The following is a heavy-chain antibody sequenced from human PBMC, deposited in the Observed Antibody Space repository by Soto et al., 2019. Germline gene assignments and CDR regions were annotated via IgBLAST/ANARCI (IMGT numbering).Heavy chain of an antibody. CDR3: ARGESVLLRYFDWSRAFDI. CDR1: GGSISSYY. Sequence: PSETLSLTCTVSGGSISSYYWSWIRQPPGKGLEWIGYIYYSGSTNYNPSLKSRVTISVDTSKNQFSLKLSSVTAADTAVYYCARGESVLLRYFDWSRAFDIWGLGTMVTVSS. D-gene: IGHD3-9*01. CDR2: IYYSGST. V-gene: IGHV4-59*01. J-gene: IGHJ3*02.